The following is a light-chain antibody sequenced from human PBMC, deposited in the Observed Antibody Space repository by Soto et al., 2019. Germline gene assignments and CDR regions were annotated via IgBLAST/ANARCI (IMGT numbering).Light chain of an antibody. V-gene: IGLV1-44*01. CDR3: QAYDYSLTASV. Sequence: QSVLTQPPSASDNPGQRVTISCSGSSSNIGSKTVNWDQQLPGTAPKLLIYSDNQRPSGVPDRFSGSKSGTSASLAISGLQSEDEADYYCQAYDYSLTASVFGGWTKLTVL. J-gene: IGLJ3*02. CDR2: SDN. CDR1: SSNIGSKT.